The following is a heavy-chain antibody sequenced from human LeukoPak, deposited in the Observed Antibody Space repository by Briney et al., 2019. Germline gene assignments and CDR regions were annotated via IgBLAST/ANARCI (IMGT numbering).Heavy chain of an antibody. CDR3: ARAQGRAGTYYMDV. CDR1: GGSISSDSHY. Sequence: PSETLSLTCIVSGGSISSDSHYWGWIRQPPGKGLEWIGTMYYSGNTYYNPSLKSRVTISVDTSKNQFSLKLSSVTAADTAVYYCARAQGRAGTYYMDVWGKGTTVTVSS. D-gene: IGHD6-13*01. J-gene: IGHJ6*03. CDR2: MYYSGNT. V-gene: IGHV4-39*07.